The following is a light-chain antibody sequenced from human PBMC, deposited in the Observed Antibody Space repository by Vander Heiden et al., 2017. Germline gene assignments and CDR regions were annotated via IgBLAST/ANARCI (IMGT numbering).Light chain of an antibody. V-gene: IGKV3-15*01. J-gene: IGKJ1*01. CDR1: QSVNNN. Sequence: VLTHSPATLSVSPGEGATLSCTVSQSVNNNLAWYQQIPGQAPRLLISAASTRATGIPARFSGSGSGTEFTLTISSLQPEDFAVYYCQQYNNWPRTFGQGTKVEVK. CDR3: QQYNNWPRT. CDR2: AAS.